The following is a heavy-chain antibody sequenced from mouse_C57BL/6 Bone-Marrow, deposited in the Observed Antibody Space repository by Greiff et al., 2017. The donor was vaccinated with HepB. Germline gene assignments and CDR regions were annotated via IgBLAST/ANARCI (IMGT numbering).Heavy chain of an antibody. V-gene: IGHV1-50*01. CDR1: GYTFTSYW. J-gene: IGHJ4*01. Sequence: QVQLQQPGAELVKPGASVKLSCKASGYTFTSYWMQWVKQRPGQGLEWIGEIDPSDSYTNYNQKFKGKATLTVDTSSSTAYMQRSSLTSEDSAVYYCARDYYDYYAMDYWGQGTSVTVSS. CDR2: IDPSDSYT. D-gene: IGHD2-4*01. CDR3: ARDYYDYYAMDY.